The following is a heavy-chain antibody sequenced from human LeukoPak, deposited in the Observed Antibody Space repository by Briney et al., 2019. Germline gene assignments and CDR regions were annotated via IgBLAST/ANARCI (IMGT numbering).Heavy chain of an antibody. J-gene: IGHJ4*02. D-gene: IGHD5-18*01. Sequence: SSQTLSLTCTVSGGSISSGGYYWSWIRQPPGKGLEWIGYIYHSGSTYYNPSLKSRVTISVDRSKNQFSLKLSSVTAADTAVYYCAREAGYSYGPDYWGQGTLVTVSS. V-gene: IGHV4-30-2*01. CDR3: AREAGYSYGPDY. CDR2: IYHSGST. CDR1: GGSISSGGYY.